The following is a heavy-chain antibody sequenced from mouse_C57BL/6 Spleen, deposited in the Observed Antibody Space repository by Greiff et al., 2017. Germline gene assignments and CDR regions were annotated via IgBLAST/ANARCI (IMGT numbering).Heavy chain of an antibody. CDR1: GFNINAYY. J-gene: IGHJ2*01. V-gene: IGHV14-2*01. D-gene: IGHD1-1*01. CDR2: IDPEDGET. Sequence: VQLQQSGAELVKPGASVKLSCTASGFNINAYYMHWVKQRPEQGLEWIGSIDPEDGETKYAPKFQGKATITADTSSNTVYLQLSLLTSEDTVVYYCARGLITTVVKGHYWGQGTTLPVSS. CDR3: ARGLITTVVKGHY.